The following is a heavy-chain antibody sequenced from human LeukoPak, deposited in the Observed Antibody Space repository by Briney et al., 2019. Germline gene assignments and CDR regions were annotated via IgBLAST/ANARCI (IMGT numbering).Heavy chain of an antibody. J-gene: IGHJ3*02. V-gene: IGHV1-18*01. CDR1: GYIFTGYG. CDR3: ARGGNYYDYPGNI. Sequence: ASVKVSCKASGYIFTGYGITWVRQAPGQGLEWMGWISGYNGDKNYAQKFQDRVTIPTDTSTSTAYMELRSLRSADTAVYYCARGGNYYDYPGNIWGQGTMVIVS. CDR2: ISGYNGDK. D-gene: IGHD3-16*01.